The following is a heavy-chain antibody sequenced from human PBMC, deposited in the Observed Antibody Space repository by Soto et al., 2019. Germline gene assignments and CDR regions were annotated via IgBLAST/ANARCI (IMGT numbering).Heavy chain of an antibody. Sequence: GGSLRLSCAASGFTFSSYSMNWVRQAPGKGLEWVSSISSSSSYIYYADSVKGRFTISRDNAKNSLYLQMNSLRAEDTAVYYCARDSSGWHGDAFDIWGQGTMVTVS. CDR2: ISSSSSYI. V-gene: IGHV3-21*01. D-gene: IGHD6-19*01. CDR3: ARDSSGWHGDAFDI. J-gene: IGHJ3*02. CDR1: GFTFSSYS.